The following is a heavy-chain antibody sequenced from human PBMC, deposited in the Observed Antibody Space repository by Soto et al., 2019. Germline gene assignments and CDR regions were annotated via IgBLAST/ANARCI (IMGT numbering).Heavy chain of an antibody. V-gene: IGHV3-23*01. CDR3: AKDLVVGNTKGEDY. CDR1: GFTFSSYA. Sequence: GGSLRLSCAASGFTFSSYAMSWVRQAPGKGLEWVSAISGSGGSTYYADSVKGRFTISRDNSKNTLYLQMNSLRAEDTAVYYCAKDLVVGNTKGEDYWGQGTLVTVSS. CDR2: ISGSGGST. D-gene: IGHD2-2*01. J-gene: IGHJ4*02.